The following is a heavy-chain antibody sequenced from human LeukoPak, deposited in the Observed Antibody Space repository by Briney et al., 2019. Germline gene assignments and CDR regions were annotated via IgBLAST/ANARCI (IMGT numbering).Heavy chain of an antibody. CDR2: IYSGGST. V-gene: IGHV3-66*01. J-gene: IGHJ6*03. Sequence: PGGSLRLSCAASGFRFNTYWMGWVRQAPGKGLEWVSLIYSGGSTYYADSVKGRFTISRDNAKNSLYLQMDSLRAEDTAVYYCASLPTAASYMDVWGKGTTVTVSS. CDR1: GFRFNTYW. D-gene: IGHD6-25*01. CDR3: ASLPTAASYMDV.